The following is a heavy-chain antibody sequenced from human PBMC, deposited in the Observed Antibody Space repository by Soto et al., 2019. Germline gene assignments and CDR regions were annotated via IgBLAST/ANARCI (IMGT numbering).Heavy chain of an antibody. CDR3: ARVDPNGGTSSNYFDY. Sequence: GESLKISCKGSGYSFADHWIGWVRQMPGKGLEWVGIVFPPDSETRYSPSFQGQVTISVDNSITTAFLQWSSLKASDSDVYYCARVDPNGGTSSNYFDYWGRGTLVTVSS. V-gene: IGHV5-51*01. CDR1: GYSFADHW. CDR2: VFPPDSET. J-gene: IGHJ4*02. D-gene: IGHD2-15*01.